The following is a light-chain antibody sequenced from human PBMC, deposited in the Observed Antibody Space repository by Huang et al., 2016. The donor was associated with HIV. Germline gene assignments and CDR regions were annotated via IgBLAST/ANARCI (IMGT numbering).Light chain of an antibody. J-gene: IGKJ2*03. V-gene: IGKV2-29*02. CDR1: QSLLHSDGKTY. CDR3: LQGIFFPYS. CDR2: QVS. Sequence: DVVMTQTPLSLSVTPGQPASISCKSSQSLLHSDGKTYLYWFFQKPGQSPQLLIYQVSARFSVVSERFSGGGSGTDFTLKISRVEAEDVGTYYCLQGIFFPYSFGPGTKLELK.